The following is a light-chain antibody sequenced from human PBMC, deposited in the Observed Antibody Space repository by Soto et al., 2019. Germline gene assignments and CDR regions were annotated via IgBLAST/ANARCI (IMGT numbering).Light chain of an antibody. CDR3: QHRRDWPLT. J-gene: IGKJ4*01. V-gene: IGKV3-11*01. CDR2: DAS. CDR1: QSVNSF. Sequence: EIVLTQSPATLSLSPGERATLSCRASQSVNSFLAWYQQKPGQAPRILIYDASNRATGVPARFSGSGSGTDFTLTISSLEPEDFAVYYCQHRRDWPLTFGGGTKVEIK.